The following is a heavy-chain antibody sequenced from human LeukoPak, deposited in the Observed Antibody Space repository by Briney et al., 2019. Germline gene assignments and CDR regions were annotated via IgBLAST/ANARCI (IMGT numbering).Heavy chain of an antibody. V-gene: IGHV4-59*01. CDR2: IYYSGST. D-gene: IGHD4-23*01. CDR1: GGSISSYY. J-gene: IGHJ6*03. Sequence: NPSETLSLTCTVSGGSISSYYWSWIRQPAGKGLEWIGYIYYSGSTNYNPSLKSRVTISVDTSKNQFSLKLSSVTAADTAVYYCARAGQGGGRGQYYYYYYMDVWGKGTTVTISS. CDR3: ARAGQGGGRGQYYYYYYMDV.